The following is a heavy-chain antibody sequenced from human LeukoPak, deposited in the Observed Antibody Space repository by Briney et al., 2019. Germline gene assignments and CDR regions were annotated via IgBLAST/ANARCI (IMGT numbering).Heavy chain of an antibody. J-gene: IGHJ4*02. V-gene: IGHV3-53*01. CDR2: IYAVYSGATI. Sequence: GGSLRLSCAASGFTFSNYWMSWVRQAPGKGPQWVSVIYAVYSGATIHYADSVKGRFTISRDNSKNTLFLQMDSLRAEDTAVYYCATVADFGDYYFDYWGQGTLVTVSS. CDR1: GFTFSNYW. CDR3: ATVADFGDYYFDY. D-gene: IGHD4-17*01.